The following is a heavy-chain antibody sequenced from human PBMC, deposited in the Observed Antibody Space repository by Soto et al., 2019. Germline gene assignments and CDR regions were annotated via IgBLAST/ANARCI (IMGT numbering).Heavy chain of an antibody. CDR1: GASVSSGTYS. CDR2: INHSGST. CDR3: ARDKITGLFDY. Sequence: SETLSLTCTVSGASVSSGTYSWSWIRQPPGTGLEWIGEINHSGSTNYNPSLKSRVTISVDTSKNQFSLKLTSVTAADTAVYYCARDKITGLFDYWGQGTLVTVSS. D-gene: IGHD2-8*02. V-gene: IGHV4-61*01. J-gene: IGHJ4*02.